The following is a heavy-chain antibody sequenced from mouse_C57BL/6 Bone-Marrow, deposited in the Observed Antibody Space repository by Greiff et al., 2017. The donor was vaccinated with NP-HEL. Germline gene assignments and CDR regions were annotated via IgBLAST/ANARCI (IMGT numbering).Heavy chain of an antibody. CDR2: LYPGDGDT. J-gene: IGHJ2*01. CDR3: ARWEIYYYGSSPVDFDY. Sequence: VQLQQSGPELVKPGASVKISCKASGYAFSSSWMNWVKQRPGKGLEWIGRLYPGDGDTNYNGKFKGKATLPADKSSSTAYMQLSRLTSEDSAVYFCARWEIYYYGSSPVDFDYWGQGTTLTVAS. V-gene: IGHV1-82*01. D-gene: IGHD1-1*01. CDR1: GYAFSSSW.